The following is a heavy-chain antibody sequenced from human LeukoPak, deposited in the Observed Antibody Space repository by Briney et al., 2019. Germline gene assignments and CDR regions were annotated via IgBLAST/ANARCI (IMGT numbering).Heavy chain of an antibody. CDR2: ISSNGGTT. V-gene: IGHV3-64*01. D-gene: IGHD4-17*01. Sequence: GGSLRLSCAASGFTFSDYPMHWVRQAPGRGLEYVSAISSNGGTTYYANSVKGRFTISRDNSKNTLYLQMGSLRPEDMAVYYCARDLYYGDPFVPWYWGQGTLVTVSS. J-gene: IGHJ4*02. CDR3: ARDLYYGDPFVPWY. CDR1: GFTFSDYP.